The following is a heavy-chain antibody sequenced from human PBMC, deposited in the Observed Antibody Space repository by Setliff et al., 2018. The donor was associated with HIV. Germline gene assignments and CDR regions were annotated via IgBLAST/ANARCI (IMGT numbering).Heavy chain of an antibody. J-gene: IGHJ4*02. D-gene: IGHD6-13*01. Sequence: SGPKLVNPTQTLTLTCTFSGFSLTTTGMCVTWIRQPPGKALEWLSRIDWDDDEYYSTSLKTRLPISKNTSKNQVALTLTNMDPVDTATYYCARIKGSWYVDYWGQGTLVTVSS. CDR3: ARIKGSWYVDY. CDR1: GFSLTTTGMC. CDR2: IDWDDDE. V-gene: IGHV2-70*11.